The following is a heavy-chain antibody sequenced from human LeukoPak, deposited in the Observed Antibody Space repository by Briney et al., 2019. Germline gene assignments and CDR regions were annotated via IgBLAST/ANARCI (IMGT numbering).Heavy chain of an antibody. Sequence: GGSLRLSCAASGFTFSSYSTNWVRQAPGKGLEWVSSISSSSSYIYYADSVKGRFTISRDNAKNSLYLQMNSLRAEDTAVYYCARDRGGHDYVWGSYRRPDAFDIWGQGTMVTVSS. J-gene: IGHJ3*02. CDR3: ARDRGGHDYVWGSYRRPDAFDI. CDR1: GFTFSSYS. V-gene: IGHV3-21*01. D-gene: IGHD3-16*02. CDR2: ISSSSSYI.